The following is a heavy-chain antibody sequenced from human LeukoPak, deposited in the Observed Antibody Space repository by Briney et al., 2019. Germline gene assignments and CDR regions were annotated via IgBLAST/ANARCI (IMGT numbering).Heavy chain of an antibody. J-gene: IGHJ5*02. CDR2: IFHSGST. V-gene: IGHV4-34*12. CDR3: ASYYYGSGSDYNWFDP. D-gene: IGHD3-10*01. Sequence: SETLSLTCAVYGASFSGYYWTWIRQPPGKGLEWIGHIFHSGSTSYNPSLKSRVTISVDTSKNQFSLKLSSVTAADTAVYYCASYYYGSGSDYNWFDPWGQGTLVTVSS. CDR1: GASFSGYY.